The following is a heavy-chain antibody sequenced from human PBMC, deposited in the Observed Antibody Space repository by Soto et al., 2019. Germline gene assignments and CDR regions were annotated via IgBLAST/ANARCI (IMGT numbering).Heavy chain of an antibody. V-gene: IGHV1-18*01. CDR2: ITTYNGNT. D-gene: IGHD2-8*01. J-gene: IGHJ5*02. Sequence: GASVKVSCKASGYTFTNYGISWVRQAPGHGLEWMGWITTYNGNTNYAQKLQGRVTMTTDTSTSTAYMELRSLRSDDTAVYYCARIPNERGGWFDPWGQGTQVTVPQ. CDR3: ARIPNERGGWFDP. CDR1: GYTFTNYG.